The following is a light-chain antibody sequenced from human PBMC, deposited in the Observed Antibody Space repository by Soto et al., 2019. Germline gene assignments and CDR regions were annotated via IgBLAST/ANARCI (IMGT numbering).Light chain of an antibody. Sequence: EIVLTQSPATLSLSPGERATLSCRASQSVSSYLAWYQQKPGQAPWLLIYDASNWATGIPARFSGSGSGTDFTLTISSLEPEDFAVYYCQQRSNWPPNTFGPGTKVDIK. CDR3: QQRSNWPPNT. CDR2: DAS. CDR1: QSVSSY. J-gene: IGKJ3*01. V-gene: IGKV3-11*01.